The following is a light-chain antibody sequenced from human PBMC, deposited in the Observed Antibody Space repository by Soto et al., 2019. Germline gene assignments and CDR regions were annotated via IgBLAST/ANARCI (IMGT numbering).Light chain of an antibody. Sequence: SYELTQPPSVSVSPGQTASITCSGAKLGDKYACWYQQKPGQSPVLVIYQDSKRPSGSPERFSGSNSGNTATLTISGTQAMDEADYYCQAWDSSTAVFGTGTKLTVL. V-gene: IGLV3-1*01. CDR1: KLGDKY. J-gene: IGLJ1*01. CDR2: QDS. CDR3: QAWDSSTAV.